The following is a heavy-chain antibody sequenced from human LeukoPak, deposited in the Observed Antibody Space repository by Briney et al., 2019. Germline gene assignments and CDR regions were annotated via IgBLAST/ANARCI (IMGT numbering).Heavy chain of an antibody. J-gene: IGHJ6*02. CDR3: ARVGISQWLVQSYYGMDV. Sequence: ASVKVSCKASGYTFTGYYMHWVRQAPGQGLEWMGWINPNSGGTNYAQKFQGRVTMTSDTSISTAYMELSRLRSDDTAVYYCARVGISQWLVQSYYGMDVWGQGTTVTVSS. CDR2: INPNSGGT. D-gene: IGHD6-19*01. V-gene: IGHV1-2*02. CDR1: GYTFTGYY.